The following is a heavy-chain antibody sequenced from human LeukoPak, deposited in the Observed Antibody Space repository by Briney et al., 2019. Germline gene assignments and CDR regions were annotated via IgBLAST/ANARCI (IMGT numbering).Heavy chain of an antibody. Sequence: GGSLRLSSIVSGIPFSDYYMNWIRQAPGKGLEWISYISSSSSYSDYADSVKGRFAISRDNAKSAPYLQLNSLRLEDTAVYYCAAGTAADFWGQGTLVTVSS. CDR1: GIPFSDYY. J-gene: IGHJ4*02. D-gene: IGHD6-13*01. V-gene: IGHV3-11*03. CDR2: ISSSSSYS. CDR3: AAGTAADF.